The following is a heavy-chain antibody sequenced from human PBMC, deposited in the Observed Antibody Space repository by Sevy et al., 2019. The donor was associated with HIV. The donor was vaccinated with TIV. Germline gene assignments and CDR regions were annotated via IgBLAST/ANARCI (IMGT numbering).Heavy chain of an antibody. CDR1: GFTFSSYA. CDR2: ISGSGGST. Sequence: GGSLRLSCAASGFTFSSYAMSWVRQAPGKGLEWVSAISGSGGSTYYADSVKGRFTISRDNSKNTLYLQMNSLRAEDTAVYYCAKARYVGYSSSWYLDYWGQGTLVTVSS. D-gene: IGHD6-13*01. V-gene: IGHV3-23*01. J-gene: IGHJ4*02. CDR3: AKARYVGYSSSWYLDY.